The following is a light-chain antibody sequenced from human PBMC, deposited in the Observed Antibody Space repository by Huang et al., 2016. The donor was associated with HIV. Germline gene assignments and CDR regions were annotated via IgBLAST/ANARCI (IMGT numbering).Light chain of an antibody. Sequence: AIRITQSPSSLSASTGDKVSITCRASQDINTYLAWYQQKPGKPPSLLIYATSTLQSAVPSRFSGSGAGTDVTLTITHLQSEDFATYYCQQYYSFPLTFGQGSQVEV. CDR3: QQYYSFPLT. J-gene: IGKJ1*01. V-gene: IGKV1-8*01. CDR1: QDINTY. CDR2: ATS.